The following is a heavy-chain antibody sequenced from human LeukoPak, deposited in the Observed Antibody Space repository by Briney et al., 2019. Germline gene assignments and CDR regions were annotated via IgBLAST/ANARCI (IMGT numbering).Heavy chain of an antibody. J-gene: IGHJ4*02. CDR2: IKQDGSEK. D-gene: IGHD4-17*01. CDR1: GFTFSSYA. Sequence: GGSLRLSCAASGFTFSSYAMSWVRQAPGKGLEWVANIKQDGSEKNYVDSVEGRFTISRDNSKNTLYLQMNSLRAEDTAVYYCAGDRGTDYGDYFDYWGQGTLVTVSS. V-gene: IGHV3-7*01. CDR3: AGDRGTDYGDYFDY.